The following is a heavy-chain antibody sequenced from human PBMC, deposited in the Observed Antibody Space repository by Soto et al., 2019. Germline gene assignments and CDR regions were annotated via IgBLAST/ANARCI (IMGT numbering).Heavy chain of an antibody. V-gene: IGHV1-58*01. Sequence: SVKVSCKASGFTFTSSAVQWVRQARGQRLEWIGWIVVGSGNTNYAQKFQERVTITRDMSTSTAYMELSSLRSEDTAVYYCAVPGYCSSTSCYPPYYYYGMDVWGQGTTVTVSS. CDR1: GFTFTSSA. CDR2: IVVGSGNT. D-gene: IGHD2-2*01. J-gene: IGHJ6*02. CDR3: AVPGYCSSTSCYPPYYYYGMDV.